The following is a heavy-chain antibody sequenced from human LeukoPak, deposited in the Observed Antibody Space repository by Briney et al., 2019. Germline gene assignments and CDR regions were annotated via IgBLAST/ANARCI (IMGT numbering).Heavy chain of an antibody. J-gene: IGHJ4*02. CDR1: GGSISSYY. V-gene: IGHV4-59*01. CDR2: IYYSGST. CDR3: VKSRGAALAEY. Sequence: SETLSLTCTVSGGSISSYYWSWIRQPPGKGREWIGYIYYSGSTNYNPSLKSRVTISVDTSKNQFSLKLTSVTAADTAVYYCVKSRGAALAEYWGQGTVVTVSS. D-gene: IGHD2-15*01.